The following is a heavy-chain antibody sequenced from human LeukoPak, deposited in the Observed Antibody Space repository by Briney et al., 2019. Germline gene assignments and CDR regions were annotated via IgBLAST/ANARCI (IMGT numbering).Heavy chain of an antibody. CDR1: GYRFTSYW. V-gene: IGHV5-51*01. J-gene: IGHJ4*02. CDR2: IYPGDSDT. Sequence: GESLKIFCKGSGYRFTSYWIGWVRQMPGKGLEWMGIIYPGDSDTRYSPSFQGQVTISADKSISTAYLQWSSLRASDTAMYYCARHNPPAMAQPDYWGQGTLVTVSS. D-gene: IGHD5-18*01. CDR3: ARHNPPAMAQPDY.